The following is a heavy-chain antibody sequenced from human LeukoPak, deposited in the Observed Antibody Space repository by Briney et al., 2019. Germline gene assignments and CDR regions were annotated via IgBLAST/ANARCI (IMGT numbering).Heavy chain of an antibody. D-gene: IGHD3-3*01. V-gene: IGHV4-59*01. CDR1: GGSISRYY. CDR2: IYYSWST. Sequence: SETLSLTCTVSGGSISRYYWSCIRQPPGRGLEWFGYIYYSWSTNYHPSLTSRVTISVATSKNQFSLKLSSATAAATAVYYCARVSDFWSGYPQTYFDYWGQGTLVTVSS. J-gene: IGHJ4*02. CDR3: ARVSDFWSGYPQTYFDY.